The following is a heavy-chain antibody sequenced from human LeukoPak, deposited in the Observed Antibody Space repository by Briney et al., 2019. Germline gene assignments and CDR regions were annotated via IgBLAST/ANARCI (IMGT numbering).Heavy chain of an antibody. V-gene: IGHV1-69*13. Sequence: SVKVSCKASGGTFSSYAISWVRQAPGQGLEWMGGIIPIFGTANYAQKFQGRVTITADESTSTAYMELSSLRSEDTAVYYCAGARQQLAKIDYWGQGTLVTVPS. CDR2: IIPIFGTA. CDR1: GGTFSSYA. J-gene: IGHJ4*02. CDR3: AGARQQLAKIDY. D-gene: IGHD6-13*01.